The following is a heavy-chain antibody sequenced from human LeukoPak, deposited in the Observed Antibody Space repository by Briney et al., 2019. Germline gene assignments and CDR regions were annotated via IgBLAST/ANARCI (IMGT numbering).Heavy chain of an antibody. Sequence: GGSLRLSCAASRFTLSTYWMSWVRQAPGKGLEWVAHIKQDGSQEYYVDSVKGRFTISRDNAKNSLYLQMNSLRVEDTALYYCAKDNRRHYTSGPNPDSLHWGQGALVTVSS. D-gene: IGHD6-19*01. CDR3: AKDNRRHYTSGPNPDSLH. CDR1: RFTLSTYW. V-gene: IGHV3-7*03. J-gene: IGHJ4*02. CDR2: IKQDGSQE.